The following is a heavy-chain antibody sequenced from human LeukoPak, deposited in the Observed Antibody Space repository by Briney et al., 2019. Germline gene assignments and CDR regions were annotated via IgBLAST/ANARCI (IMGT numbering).Heavy chain of an antibody. CDR3: AGGYSSGGKWFDP. D-gene: IGHD6-19*01. J-gene: IGHJ5*02. V-gene: IGHV6-1*01. CDR1: GDSVSSNSAA. CDR2: TYYKSKWYN. Sequence: SQTLSLTCAISGDSVSSNSAAWNWIRQSPSRGLEWLGRTYYKSKWYNDYAVSVKSRITINPDTSKNQFSLQLSSVTPEDTAVYYCAGGYSSGGKWFDPWGQGTLVTVSS.